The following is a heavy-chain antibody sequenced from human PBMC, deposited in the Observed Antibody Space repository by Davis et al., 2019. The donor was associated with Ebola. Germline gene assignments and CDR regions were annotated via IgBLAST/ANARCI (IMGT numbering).Heavy chain of an antibody. Sequence: GESLKISCAASGFTFSSYWMSWVRQAPGKGLEWVANIKQDGSEKYYVDSVKGRFTISRDNAKNSLYLQMNSLRAEDTAVYYCARGADFDWLGGMDVWGKGTTVTVSS. J-gene: IGHJ6*04. CDR3: ARGADFDWLGGMDV. CDR2: IKQDGSEK. CDR1: GFTFSSYW. D-gene: IGHD3-9*01. V-gene: IGHV3-7*03.